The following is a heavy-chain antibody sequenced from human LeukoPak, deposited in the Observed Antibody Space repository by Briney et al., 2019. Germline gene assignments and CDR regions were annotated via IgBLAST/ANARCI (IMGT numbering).Heavy chain of an antibody. CDR1: GFTFSSYG. D-gene: IGHD6-6*01. CDR3: AKGGSSSGTYYYYYYMDV. V-gene: IGHV3-30*18. CDR2: ISYDGSNK. J-gene: IGHJ6*03. Sequence: GGSLRLSCAASGFTFSSYGMHWVRQAPGKGLEWVAVISYDGSNKYYADSVKGRFTISRDNSKNTLYLQMNSLRAEDTAVYYCAKGGSSSGTYYYYYYMDVWSKGTTVTVSS.